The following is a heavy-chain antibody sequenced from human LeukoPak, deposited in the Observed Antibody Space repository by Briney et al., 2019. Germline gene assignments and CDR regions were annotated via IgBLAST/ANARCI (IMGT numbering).Heavy chain of an antibody. CDR3: ARWWGLGQDSYFDY. V-gene: IGHV6-1*01. D-gene: IGHD2-15*01. CDR2: TYYRSKWYN. CDR1: GDSVSSNTAA. Sequence: SQTLSLTCAISGDSVSSNTAAWNWIRQSPSRGLEWLGRTYYRSKWYNDYAVSVKSRITINPDTSKNQFSLQVNSVTPEDTAVYYCARWWGLGQDSYFDYWGQGSLVTVSS. J-gene: IGHJ4*02.